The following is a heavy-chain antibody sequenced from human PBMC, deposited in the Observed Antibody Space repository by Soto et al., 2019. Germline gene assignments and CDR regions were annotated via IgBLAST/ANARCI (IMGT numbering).Heavy chain of an antibody. CDR2: INPSGGST. J-gene: IGHJ4*02. CDR3: ARVHRRDGYNSYYFDY. CDR1: VYTFTSYY. D-gene: IGHD5-12*01. Sequence: GXSGKVSCKASVYTFTSYYMHWVRQAPGQGLEWMGIINPSGGSTSYAQKFQGRVTMTRDTSTSTVYMELSSLRSEDTAVYYCARVHRRDGYNSYYFDYWGQGPLVTV. V-gene: IGHV1-46*01.